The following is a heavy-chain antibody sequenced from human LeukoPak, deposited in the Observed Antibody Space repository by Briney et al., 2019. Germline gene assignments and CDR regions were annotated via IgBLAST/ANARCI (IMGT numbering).Heavy chain of an antibody. J-gene: IGHJ4*02. CDR2: INHSGST. CDR1: GGSISNSNYY. V-gene: IGHV4-39*07. Sequence: SETLSLTCIVSGGSISNSNYYWGWIRQPPGKGLEWIGEINHSGSTNYNPSLKSRVTISVDTSKNQFSLKLSSVTAADTAVYYCASRVVVAAPYYWGQGTLVTVSS. CDR3: ASRVVVAAPYY. D-gene: IGHD2-15*01.